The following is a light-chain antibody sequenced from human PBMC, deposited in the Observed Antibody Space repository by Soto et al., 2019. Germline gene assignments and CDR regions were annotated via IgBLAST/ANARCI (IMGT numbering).Light chain of an antibody. J-gene: IGKJ5*01. CDR3: QQYGSSHT. CDR2: GAS. CDR1: QSVSSN. Sequence: EKVMTQSPATLSVSPGERATLSFRASQSVSSNLAWYQQKPGQAPRLLIYGASSRAIGIPDRFSGSVSGSDFILTINRLEPEDFAVYYCQQYGSSHTFGQGTRLEIK. V-gene: IGKV3-20*01.